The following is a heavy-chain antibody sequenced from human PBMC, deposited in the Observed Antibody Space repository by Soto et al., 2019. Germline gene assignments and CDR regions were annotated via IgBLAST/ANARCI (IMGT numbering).Heavy chain of an antibody. Sequence: EVQLVESGGGLVQPGGSLRLSCAASGFTFSSYWMHWVRQAPGKGLVWVSRINSDGSSTSYADSVKGRFTISRDNAKNTLYLQMNSLRAEDTSVYYCAIRASYYDSSGYFDYWGQGTLVTVSS. V-gene: IGHV3-74*01. J-gene: IGHJ4*02. CDR2: INSDGSST. CDR1: GFTFSSYW. D-gene: IGHD3-22*01. CDR3: AIRASYYDSSGYFDY.